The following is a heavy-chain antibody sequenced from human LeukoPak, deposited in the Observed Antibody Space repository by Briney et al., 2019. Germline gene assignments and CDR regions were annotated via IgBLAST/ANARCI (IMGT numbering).Heavy chain of an antibody. Sequence: PGGSLRLSCAASGFTFDDYGMSWVRQAPGKGLEWVSGINWNGGSTGYADSVKGRFTISRDNAKNSLYLHMNSLRAEDTALYYCAKSDTAMVEGGFDYWGQGTLVTVSS. J-gene: IGHJ4*02. V-gene: IGHV3-20*04. CDR1: GFTFDDYG. D-gene: IGHD5-18*01. CDR2: INWNGGST. CDR3: AKSDTAMVEGGFDY.